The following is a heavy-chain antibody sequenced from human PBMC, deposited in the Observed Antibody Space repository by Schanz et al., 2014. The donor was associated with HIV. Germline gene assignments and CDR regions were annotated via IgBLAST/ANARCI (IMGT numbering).Heavy chain of an antibody. CDR2: ISNYIGNT. D-gene: IGHD2-15*01. Sequence: QVQLVQSGTEVKKPGASVTVSCKASGYTFTNYAINWVRQAPGQGLEWMGWISNYIGNTDYAQNLQGRVTMTADTFTNIAYMELRSLTSDDTAVYYCARGSCSGGTCYSGDYWGQGTLVTVSS. CDR3: ARGSCSGGTCYSGDY. J-gene: IGHJ4*02. CDR1: GYTFTNYA. V-gene: IGHV1-18*01.